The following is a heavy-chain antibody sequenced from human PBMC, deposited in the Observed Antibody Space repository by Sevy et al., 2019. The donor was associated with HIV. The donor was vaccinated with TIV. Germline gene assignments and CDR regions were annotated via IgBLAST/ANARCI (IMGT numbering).Heavy chain of an antibody. CDR2: FDPEDGET. J-gene: IGHJ4*02. CDR1: GYTLTELS. CDR3: ATDGYSGYHGYFDY. V-gene: IGHV1-24*01. D-gene: IGHD5-12*01. Sequence: ASVKVSCKVSGYTLTELSMHWVRQAPGKGLEWMGGFDPEDGETIYAQKFQGRVTMTEDTSTDTAYMELGSLRSEDTAVYYCATDGYSGYHGYFDYWGQGTLVTVSS.